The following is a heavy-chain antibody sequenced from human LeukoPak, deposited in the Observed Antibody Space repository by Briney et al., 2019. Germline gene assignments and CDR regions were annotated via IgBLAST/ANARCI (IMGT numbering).Heavy chain of an antibody. J-gene: IGHJ4*02. CDR2: ISAYNGNT. Sequence: ASVKVSCKASGYTFTSYGISWVRQAPGQGLEWMGWISAYNGNTNYAQKLQGRVTMTTDTSTSTAYMELRSLRSDDTAVYYCARHPAHTYYDFWSGYYHTYYFDYWGQGTLVTVSS. CDR1: GYTFTSYG. D-gene: IGHD3-3*01. CDR3: ARHPAHTYYDFWSGYYHTYYFDY. V-gene: IGHV1-18*01.